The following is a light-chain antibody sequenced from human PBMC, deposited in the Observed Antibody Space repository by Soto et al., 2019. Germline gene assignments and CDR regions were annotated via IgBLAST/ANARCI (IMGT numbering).Light chain of an antibody. Sequence: DIQMTQSPSNLSASVGDRVTITCRASHSISTWLAWYQQKLGKAPKLLIYDASTLETGVPSRFSGGGSGSQFTLTISSLQPDDSATYYCQQYNHYSPAFGQGTKVELK. J-gene: IGKJ1*01. V-gene: IGKV1-5*01. CDR1: HSISTW. CDR3: QQYNHYSPA. CDR2: DAS.